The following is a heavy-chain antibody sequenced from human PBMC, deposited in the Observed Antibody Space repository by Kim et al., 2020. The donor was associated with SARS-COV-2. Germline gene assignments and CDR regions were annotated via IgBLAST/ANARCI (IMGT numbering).Heavy chain of an antibody. CDR3: STDSGGSGTKLDY. V-gene: IGHV3-30*10. J-gene: IGHJ4*02. D-gene: IGHD3-10*01. Sequence: HYTGTVKGRFTISRDRSRNTLSLQMDSLRVDDTAVYYCSTDSGGSGTKLDYWGQGILVTVSS.